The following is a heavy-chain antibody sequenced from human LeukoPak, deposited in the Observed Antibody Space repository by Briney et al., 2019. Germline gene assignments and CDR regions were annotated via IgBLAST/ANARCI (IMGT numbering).Heavy chain of an antibody. Sequence: ASVKVSCKASGYSFTSYYMHWVRQAPGQGLEWMGWISAYNGNTNYAQKLQGRVTMTTDTSTSTAYMELRSLRSDDTAVYYCARDAYYDFWSGYRPNWFDPWGQGTLVTVSS. J-gene: IGHJ5*02. CDR3: ARDAYYDFWSGYRPNWFDP. CDR2: ISAYNGNT. CDR1: GYSFTSYY. D-gene: IGHD3-3*01. V-gene: IGHV1-18*04.